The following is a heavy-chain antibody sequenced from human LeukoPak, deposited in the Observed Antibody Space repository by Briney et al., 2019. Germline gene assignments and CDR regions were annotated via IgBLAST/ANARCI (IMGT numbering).Heavy chain of an antibody. CDR2: VKPDTGAT. D-gene: IGHD3-10*01. Sequence: ASVKVSCKTSGYVFTAYYIHWVRQAPGPHLESLRFVKPDTGATNSAQQLQGRVSMTSDASVTTAYMELSGLTSDDTALYFCARERPTLLTRIRGIATAPDHWGQGTLVTVSS. V-gene: IGHV1-2*02. J-gene: IGHJ5*02. CDR3: ARERPTLLTRIRGIATAPDH. CDR1: GYVFTAYY.